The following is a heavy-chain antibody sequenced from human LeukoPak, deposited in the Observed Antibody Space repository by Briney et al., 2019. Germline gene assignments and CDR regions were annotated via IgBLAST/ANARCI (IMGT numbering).Heavy chain of an antibody. J-gene: IGHJ4*02. CDR3: ARDSVVVTAIDY. CDR1: GFTFSSYS. D-gene: IGHD2-15*01. Sequence: GGSLRLSCAASGFTFSSYSMNWVRQAPGKGPEWVSSISSSSSYIYYADSVKGRLTISRDNAKNSLYLQMNSLRAEDTAVYYCARDSVVVTAIDYWGQGTLVTVSS. CDR2: ISSSSSYI. V-gene: IGHV3-21*01.